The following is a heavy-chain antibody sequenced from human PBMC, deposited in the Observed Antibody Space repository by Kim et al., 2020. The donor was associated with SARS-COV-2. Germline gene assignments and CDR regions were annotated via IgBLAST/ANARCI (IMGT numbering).Heavy chain of an antibody. D-gene: IGHD3-10*01. CDR1: GGSISSSNW. J-gene: IGHJ3*02. CDR3: ARDSPMVQGKRGAFDI. V-gene: IGHV4-4*02. CDR2: IYHSGST. Sequence: SETLSLTCAVSGGSISSSNWWSWVRQPPGKGLEWIGEIYHSGSTNYNPSLKSRVTISVDKSKNQFSLKLSSVTAADTAVYYCARDSPMVQGKRGAFDIWGQGTMVTVSS.